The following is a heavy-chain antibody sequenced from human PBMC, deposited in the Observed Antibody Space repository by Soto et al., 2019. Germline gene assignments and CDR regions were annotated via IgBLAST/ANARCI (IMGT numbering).Heavy chain of an antibody. D-gene: IGHD3-22*01. CDR2: IYSGGST. CDR3: ARDRVESGYPEYFQH. J-gene: IGHJ1*01. CDR1: GFTVSSNY. Sequence: EVQLVESGGGLIQPGGSLRLSCAASGFTVSSNYMSWVRQAPGKGLEWVSVIYSGGSTYYADSVKGRFTISRDHSKNALYLQMNNLRAEYTAVYYFARDRVESGYPEYFQHWGQGTLVTVSS. V-gene: IGHV3-53*01.